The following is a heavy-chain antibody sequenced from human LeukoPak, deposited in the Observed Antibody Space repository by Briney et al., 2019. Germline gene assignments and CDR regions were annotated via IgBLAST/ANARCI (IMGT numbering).Heavy chain of an antibody. V-gene: IGHV1-8*03. CDR2: MNPNSGNT. CDR1: GYTFTDYY. J-gene: IGHJ6*03. CDR3: ARARSRDGYNYVVLRYYYYYMDV. D-gene: IGHD5-24*01. Sequence: ASVKVSCKASGYTFTDYYMHWVRQAPGQGLEWMGWMNPNSGNTGYAQKFQGRVTITRNTSISTAYMELSSLRSEDTAVYYCARARSRDGYNYVVLRYYYYYMDVWGKGTTVTVSS.